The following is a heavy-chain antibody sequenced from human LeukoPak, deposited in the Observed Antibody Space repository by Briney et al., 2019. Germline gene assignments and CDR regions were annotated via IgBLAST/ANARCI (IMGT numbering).Heavy chain of an antibody. V-gene: IGHV3-23*01. D-gene: IGHD1-26*01. CDR3: AKAPPDKWEYYYGMDV. Sequence: GGSLRLSCAASGFTFSGYAMTWVRQAPGKVLEWVSAISGRGDASYYAESVKGRFTISRDNSKSTLYLQMNSLRAEDTAVYYCAKAPPDKWEYYYGMDVWGKGTTVTVSS. CDR1: GFTFSGYA. J-gene: IGHJ6*04. CDR2: ISGRGDAS.